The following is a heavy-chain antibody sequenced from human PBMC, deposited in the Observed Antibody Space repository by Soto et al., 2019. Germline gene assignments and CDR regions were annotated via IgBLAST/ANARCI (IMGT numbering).Heavy chain of an antibody. CDR1: GFTFSSYA. Sequence: GGSLRLSCAASGFTFSSYAMHWVRQAPGKGLEWVAAISYDGSNKYYADSVKGRFTISRDNSKHTLYLQMNSLRADDTAVYYCARDPSHSYYTLFYYFDYWGQGTLVTVSS. V-gene: IGHV3-30-3*01. CDR2: ISYDGSNK. D-gene: IGHD1-26*01. J-gene: IGHJ4*02. CDR3: ARDPSHSYYTLFYYFDY.